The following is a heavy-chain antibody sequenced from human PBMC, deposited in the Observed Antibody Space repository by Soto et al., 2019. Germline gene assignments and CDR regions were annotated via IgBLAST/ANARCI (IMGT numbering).Heavy chain of an antibody. D-gene: IGHD5-12*01. CDR1: GYTFTSYD. CDR2: MNPNSGNT. CDR3: ARGVATIYYYYYGMDV. Sequence: GASGKVSCKASGYTFTSYDINWVRQATGQGLEWMGWMNPNSGNTGYAQKFQGRVTMTRNTSISTAYMELSSLRSEDTAVYYCARGVATIYYYYYGMDVWGQGTTVTVSS. V-gene: IGHV1-8*01. J-gene: IGHJ6*02.